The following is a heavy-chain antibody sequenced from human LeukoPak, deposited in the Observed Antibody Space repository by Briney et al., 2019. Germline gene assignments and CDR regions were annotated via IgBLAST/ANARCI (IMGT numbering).Heavy chain of an antibody. CDR2: IYHSGST. V-gene: IGHV4-38-2*01. CDR1: GYSISSGYY. Sequence: SETLSLTCAVSGYSISSGYYWGWIRQPPGKGLAWIGSIYHSGSTYYNPSLKSRVTISVDTSKNQFSLKLSSVTAADTAVYYCARIDYDFWSGSPDAFDIWGQGTMVTVSS. D-gene: IGHD3-3*01. CDR3: ARIDYDFWSGSPDAFDI. J-gene: IGHJ3*02.